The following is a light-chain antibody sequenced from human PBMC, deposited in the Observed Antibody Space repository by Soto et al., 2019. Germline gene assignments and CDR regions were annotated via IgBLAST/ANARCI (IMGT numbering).Light chain of an antibody. CDR3: QQCGSSPYT. V-gene: IGKV3-20*01. CDR1: QSVSNKY. Sequence: ETVLTQSPGTLSLSPGESATLSCRASQSVSNKYLVWYQQKPGQAPRLLIHGASSRATGIPDRFSDSGSGTDFTLTINRLEPADSPVYYCQQCGSSPYTFGQGTKLEIK. CDR2: GAS. J-gene: IGKJ2*01.